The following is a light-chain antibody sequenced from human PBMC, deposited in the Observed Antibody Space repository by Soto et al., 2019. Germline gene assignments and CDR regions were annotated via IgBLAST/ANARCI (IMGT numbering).Light chain of an antibody. Sequence: QSVLTQPPXVSGAPGXXXTISCTGSSSNIGAGYDVHWYQQLPGTAPKXLIYXNSNRPSGVPDRFSGSKSGTSASLAITGLQAEDEADYYCQSYDSSLSALFGGGTQLTVL. CDR3: QSYDSSLSAL. CDR1: SSNIGAGYD. V-gene: IGLV1-40*01. J-gene: IGLJ2*01. CDR2: XNS.